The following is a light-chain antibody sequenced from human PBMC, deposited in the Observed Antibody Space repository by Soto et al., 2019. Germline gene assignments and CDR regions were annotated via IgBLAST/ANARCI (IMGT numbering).Light chain of an antibody. Sequence: QSVPTQPRSVSGSPGQSVTISCTGTSSDFGGYNYVSWYQHHPGKAPKLMIYDVSERPSGVPDRFSGSKSGNTASLTISGLQAEDEADYYCCSYAGTFYVFGTGTKLTVL. CDR2: DVS. CDR1: SSDFGGYNY. V-gene: IGLV2-11*01. CDR3: CSYAGTFYV. J-gene: IGLJ1*01.